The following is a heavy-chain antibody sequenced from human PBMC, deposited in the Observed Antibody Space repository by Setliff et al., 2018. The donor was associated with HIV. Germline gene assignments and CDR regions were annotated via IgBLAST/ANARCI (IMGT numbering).Heavy chain of an antibody. CDR1: GGSISSDNW. CDR3: ARSRIRGYYDTSPAMAFDI. V-gene: IGHV4-4*02. J-gene: IGHJ3*02. D-gene: IGHD3-22*01. CDR2: IYHSEYT. Sequence: SETLSLTCAVSGGSISSDNWWTWVRQAPGKGLEWIGEIYHSEYTNYNSSLKSRIVISLDTSKKQFSLHFYSVTAADTAVYYCARSRIRGYYDTSPAMAFDIWGQGTMVTVSS.